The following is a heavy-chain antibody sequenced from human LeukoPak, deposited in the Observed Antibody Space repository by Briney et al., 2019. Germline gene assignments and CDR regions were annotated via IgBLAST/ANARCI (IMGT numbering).Heavy chain of an antibody. J-gene: IGHJ4*02. CDR1: GLTFSSYS. Sequence: GGSLRLSCAASGLTFSSYSMNWVRPAPGKGLEWVSSISSSSSYIYYADSVKGRFTISRDNAKNSLYLQMNSLRAEDTAVYYCARENSAPFDYWGQGTLVTVSS. V-gene: IGHV3-21*01. D-gene: IGHD2-15*01. CDR2: ISSSSSYI. CDR3: ARENSAPFDY.